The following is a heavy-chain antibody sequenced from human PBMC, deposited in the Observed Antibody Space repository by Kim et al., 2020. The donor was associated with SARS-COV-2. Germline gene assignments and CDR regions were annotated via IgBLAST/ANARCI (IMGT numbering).Heavy chain of an antibody. Sequence: SETLSLTCTVSGGSISSGGYYWSWIRQHPGKGLEWIGYIYYSGSTYYNPSLKSRVTISVDTSKNQFSLKLSSVTAADTAGYYCARDKTAVGGFDPWGQGTLVTVSS. J-gene: IGHJ5*02. V-gene: IGHV4-31*03. CDR2: IYYSGST. CDR1: GGSISSGGYY. D-gene: IGHD3-10*01. CDR3: ARDKTAVGGFDP.